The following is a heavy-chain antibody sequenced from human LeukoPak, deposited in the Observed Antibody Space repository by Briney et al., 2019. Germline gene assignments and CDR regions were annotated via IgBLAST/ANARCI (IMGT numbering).Heavy chain of an antibody. D-gene: IGHD5-18*01. J-gene: IGHJ5*02. CDR3: ARGVDTAIVSGGYNFFDP. Sequence: PSETLSLTCTVSNDSINTYSWNWIRQPAGKGLEWIGRIYTTGTTDYNPSLKSRVTMSVDTSKSNFSLKMTSITAADTAVYCCARGVDTAIVSGGYNFFDPWGQGILVTVSS. CDR1: NDSINTYS. V-gene: IGHV4-4*07. CDR2: IYTTGTT.